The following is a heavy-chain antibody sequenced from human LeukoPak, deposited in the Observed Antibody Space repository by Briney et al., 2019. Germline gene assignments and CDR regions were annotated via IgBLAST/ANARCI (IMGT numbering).Heavy chain of an antibody. CDR2: ISSSSSYT. CDR1: GFTFSDYY. Sequence: GGSLRLSWAAFGFTFSDYYMSWIRQAPGKGLEGVSYISSSSSYTNYADSVKGRFTISRDKAKNSLYLQRNSLRAEDTAVYYCARDAKGDYYGSGSYLHPDYWGQGTLVTVSS. V-gene: IGHV3-11*06. D-gene: IGHD3-10*01. J-gene: IGHJ4*02. CDR3: ARDAKGDYYGSGSYLHPDY.